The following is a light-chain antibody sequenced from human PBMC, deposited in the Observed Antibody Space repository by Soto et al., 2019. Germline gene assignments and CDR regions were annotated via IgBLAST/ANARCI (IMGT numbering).Light chain of an antibody. Sequence: DIQMTQSPSSLSASVGDRVTITCQANQDINNYLNWYQQKPGKAPKLLIYDASSLEPGAPSRFSGRGSGTDFTFTISNLQPEDFGAYYCQHFDTHGVTLCPGTKVAI. CDR1: QDINNY. CDR3: QHFDTHGVT. CDR2: DAS. J-gene: IGKJ3*01. V-gene: IGKV1-33*01.